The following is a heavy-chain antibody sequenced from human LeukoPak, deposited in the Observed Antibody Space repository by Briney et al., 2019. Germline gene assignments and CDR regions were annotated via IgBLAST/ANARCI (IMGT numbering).Heavy chain of an antibody. J-gene: IGHJ3*02. Sequence: GGSLRLSCAASGFTFSSYAMHWVRQAPGKGLEWVAVISYDGSNKYYADSVKGRFTISRDNSKNTLYLQMNSLRAEDTAVYYCAKVPMRISYGSGSPDAFDIWGQGTMVTVSS. CDR1: GFTFSSYA. CDR3: AKVPMRISYGSGSPDAFDI. CDR2: ISYDGSNK. D-gene: IGHD3-10*01. V-gene: IGHV3-30-3*01.